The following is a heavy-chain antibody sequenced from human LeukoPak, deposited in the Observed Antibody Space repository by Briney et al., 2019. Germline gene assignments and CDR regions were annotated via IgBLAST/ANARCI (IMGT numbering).Heavy chain of an antibody. CDR3: ARGGGHLDC. J-gene: IGHJ4*02. V-gene: IGHV3-7*03. D-gene: IGHD4-23*01. Sequence: PGGSLRLSCAASGFSFSSYWMSWVRQAPGKGLEWVANIKQDGSGKYYLTSVRGRFTISRDNAKNSLFLQMNSLRVEDTAVYYCARGGGHLDCWGQGTLVTVSS. CDR2: IKQDGSGK. CDR1: GFSFSSYW.